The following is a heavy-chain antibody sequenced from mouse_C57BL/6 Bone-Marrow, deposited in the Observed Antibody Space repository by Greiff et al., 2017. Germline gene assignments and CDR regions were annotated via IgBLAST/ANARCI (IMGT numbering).Heavy chain of an antibody. CDR3: APDYYGSSYDY. CDR2: INPNNGGT. V-gene: IGHV1-22*01. CDR1: GYTFTDYN. J-gene: IGHJ2*01. Sequence: EVKLVESGPELVKPGASVKMSCKASGYTFTDYNMHWVKQSHGKSLEWIGYINPNNGGTSYNQKFKGKATLTVNKSSSTAYMELRSLTSEDSAVYYCAPDYYGSSYDYWGQGTTLTVSS. D-gene: IGHD1-1*01.